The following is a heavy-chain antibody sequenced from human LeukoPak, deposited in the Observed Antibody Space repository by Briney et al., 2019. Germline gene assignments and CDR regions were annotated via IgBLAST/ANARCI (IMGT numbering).Heavy chain of an antibody. CDR1: GFTFSSYS. D-gene: IGHD3-22*01. CDR2: ISSSSSDYI. J-gene: IGHJ5*02. Sequence: PGGSLRLSCAASGFTFSSYSMNWVRQAPGKGLEWVSSISSSSSDYIYYADSVKGRFTISRDNAKNSLYLQMTSLRVEDTAIYYCAKDAGPYYDSPGYYYPWGQGTLVTVSS. CDR3: AKDAGPYYDSPGYYYP. V-gene: IGHV3-21*01.